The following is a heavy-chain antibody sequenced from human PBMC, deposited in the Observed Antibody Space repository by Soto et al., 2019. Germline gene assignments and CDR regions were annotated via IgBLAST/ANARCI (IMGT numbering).Heavy chain of an antibody. V-gene: IGHV3-21*01. CDR3: ARGVMAEAGSEVDY. Sequence: DVQVVESGGGLVKPGGSLRLSCAAYGFSFSSYSMNWVRQAPGKGLEWVSSITGSGGYTYYADSLKGRFTISRDNAKHSLFLPMNSLRAEDTAVYFCARGVMAEAGSEVDYWGQGTLVTVSS. CDR2: ITGSGGYT. D-gene: IGHD6-13*01. CDR1: GFSFSSYS. J-gene: IGHJ4*02.